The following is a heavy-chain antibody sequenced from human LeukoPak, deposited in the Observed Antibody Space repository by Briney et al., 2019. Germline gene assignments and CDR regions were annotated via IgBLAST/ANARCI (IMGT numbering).Heavy chain of an antibody. D-gene: IGHD2-2*02. CDR1: GGSISSYY. V-gene: IGHV4-59*01. CDR3: ARDIGYSGHWFDP. CDR2: IYYSGST. J-gene: IGHJ5*02. Sequence: NPSETLSLTCTVSGGSISSYYWSWIRQPPGKGLEWIGYIYYSGSTNYNPSLKSRVTISVDMSKNQFSLKLSSVTAADTAVYHCARDIGYSGHWFDPWGQGTLVTVSS.